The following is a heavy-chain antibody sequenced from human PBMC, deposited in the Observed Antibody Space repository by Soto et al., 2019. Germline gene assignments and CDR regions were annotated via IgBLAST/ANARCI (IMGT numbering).Heavy chain of an antibody. CDR2: IIPILGIT. CDR3: ARGGIAAAGAPAADYYYYMDV. J-gene: IGHJ6*03. V-gene: IGHV1-69*02. D-gene: IGHD6-13*01. CDR1: GGTFSSYT. Sequence: QVQLVQSGAEVKKPGSSVKVSCKASGGTFSSYTISWVRQAPGQGLEWMGRIIPILGITNYAQKFQGRVTITADKSTSTAYMELSSLRSEDTAVYYCARGGIAAAGAPAADYYYYMDVWGKGTPVTVSS.